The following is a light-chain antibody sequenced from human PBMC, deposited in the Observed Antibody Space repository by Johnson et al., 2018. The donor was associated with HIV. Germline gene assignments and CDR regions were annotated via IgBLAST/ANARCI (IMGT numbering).Light chain of an antibody. V-gene: IGLV1-51*01. J-gene: IGLJ1*01. CDR3: GTWDSSLSAGV. CDR1: SSNIGNNY. Sequence: QSVLTQPPSVSAAPGQKVTISCSGSSSNIGNNYVSWYQQFPGTAPKLLIYDNNTRPSGIPDRLSGSKSGSSATLVITGLPTGDEAHYYCGTWDSSLSAGVFGTGTKVTVL. CDR2: DNN.